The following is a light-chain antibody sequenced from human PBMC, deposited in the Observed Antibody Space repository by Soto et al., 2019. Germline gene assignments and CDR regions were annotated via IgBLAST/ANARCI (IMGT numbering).Light chain of an antibody. CDR3: QQSYSTPRT. V-gene: IGKV1-39*01. Sequence: DIQMTQSPSSLSASVGDRVTITCRASQSISSYLNWYQQKPGKAPNLLIYAASSLQSGVPSRFSGSGSGTDFTLTISSLQPEDFATYYCQQSYSTPRTFGQGTRWIS. CDR1: QSISSY. CDR2: AAS. J-gene: IGKJ1*01.